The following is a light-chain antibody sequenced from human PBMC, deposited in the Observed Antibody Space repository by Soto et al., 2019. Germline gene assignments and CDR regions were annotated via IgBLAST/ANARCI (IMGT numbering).Light chain of an antibody. CDR3: QSFGSSLSGYV. J-gene: IGLJ1*01. CDR1: SSNIGAGYD. V-gene: IGLV1-40*01. Sequence: QSVLTQPPSVSGAPGQRVTISCTGRSSNIGAGYDVHWYQQVPGTAPKLLIYGNSNRPSGVPDRFSGSKSGTSASLAITGLQAEDEADYYCQSFGSSLSGYVFGTGTKVTV. CDR2: GNS.